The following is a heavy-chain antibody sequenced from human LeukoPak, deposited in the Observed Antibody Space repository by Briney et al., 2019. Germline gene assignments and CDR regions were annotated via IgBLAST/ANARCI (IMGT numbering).Heavy chain of an antibody. Sequence: SETLSLICAVSGGSISSGGYSWSWIRQPPGKGLEWIGYIYHSGSTYYNPSLKSRVTISVDRSKNQFSLKLSSVTAADTAVYYCARVMVAPGPYFDYWGQGTLVTVSS. V-gene: IGHV4-30-2*01. D-gene: IGHD2-8*01. J-gene: IGHJ4*02. CDR2: IYHSGST. CDR3: ARVMVAPGPYFDY. CDR1: GGSISSGGYS.